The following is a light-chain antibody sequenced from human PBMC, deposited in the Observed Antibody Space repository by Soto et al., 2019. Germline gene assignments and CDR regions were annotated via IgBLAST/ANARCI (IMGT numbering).Light chain of an antibody. Sequence: EIVLTQSPGTLSFSPGERATLSCRASQSVSSSYLAWYQQKPGQAPRLLIYGASSRATGIPARFSGSGSGTDFTLTISRLEPEDFAVYYCQQQGTFGQGTNVEIK. J-gene: IGKJ1*01. V-gene: IGKV3-20*01. CDR1: QSVSSSY. CDR3: QQQGT. CDR2: GAS.